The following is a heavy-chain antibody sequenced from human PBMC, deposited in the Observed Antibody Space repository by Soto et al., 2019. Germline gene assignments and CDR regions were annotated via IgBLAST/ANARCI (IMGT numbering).Heavy chain of an antibody. J-gene: IGHJ4*02. Sequence: DVQLLESGGGLVQPGGSLRLSCAAAGFSFSSYAMSWVRQAPGKGLEWVSTISGSDGKTFYADSVKGRFSISRDTSDNMLYLQMNSLRDDDTAVYYCARWSYLDYWGQGARGTVSS. D-gene: IGHD3-3*01. V-gene: IGHV3-23*01. CDR2: ISGSDGKT. CDR3: ARWSYLDY. CDR1: GFSFSSYA.